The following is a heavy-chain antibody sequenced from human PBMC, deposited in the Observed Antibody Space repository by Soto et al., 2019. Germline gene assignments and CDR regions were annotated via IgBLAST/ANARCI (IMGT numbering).Heavy chain of an antibody. J-gene: IGHJ6*04. D-gene: IGHD6-19*01. CDR1: GFSFSDYS. V-gene: IGHV3-23*01. CDR2: ISGDTATT. Sequence: PGGYLRLSCAASGFSFSDYSMTWVSQAQGKRLQWDSAISGDTATTHCADFVKGRFTISRDNFRETLYLQLKSLRAEDTAIYYCADPFQQWRLPGSGVHVSGEGATVTVSS. CDR3: ADPFQQWRLPGSGVHV.